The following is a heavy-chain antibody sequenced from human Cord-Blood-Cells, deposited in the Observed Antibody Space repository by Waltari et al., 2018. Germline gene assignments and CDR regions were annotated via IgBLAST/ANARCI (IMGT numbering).Heavy chain of an antibody. Sequence: QITLKESGPTLVKPTQTLTLTCTFSGFSLSTRGVGVGWIRQPPGKALEWLALIYWDDDKRYSPSLKSRLTITKDTSKNQVVLTMTNMDPVDTATYYCAHRGEIAAAGTYYFDYWGQGTLVTVSS. J-gene: IGHJ4*02. V-gene: IGHV2-5*02. CDR2: IYWDDDK. CDR3: AHRGEIAAAGTYYFDY. D-gene: IGHD6-13*01. CDR1: GFSLSTRGVG.